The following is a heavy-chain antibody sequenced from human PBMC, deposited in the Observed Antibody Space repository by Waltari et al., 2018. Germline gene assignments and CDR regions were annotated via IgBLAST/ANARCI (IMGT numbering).Heavy chain of an antibody. Sequence: QVHLVGSGGGVVQPGGSLRLSCAAHGFHFTLFGMHWVRQAPGKGLEWVSFISYDGSNENYADSVKGRFTMSRDNSKKMLYVQMNNLRAEDSAVYYCVKGNEIDYWGQGTLVTVSS. V-gene: IGHV3-30*02. J-gene: IGHJ4*02. CDR3: VKGNEIDY. CDR2: ISYDGSNE. D-gene: IGHD1-1*01. CDR1: GFHFTLFG.